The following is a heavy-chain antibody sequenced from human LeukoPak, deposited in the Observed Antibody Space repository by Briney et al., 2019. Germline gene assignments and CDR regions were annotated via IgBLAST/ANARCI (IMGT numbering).Heavy chain of an antibody. D-gene: IGHD5-24*01. CDR3: AREHNGGDGYNYWAFDI. Sequence: SETLSLTCAVSGDSLSSNNWWSWVRQPPGKGLEWIGEIYHSGISNYNPTLKSRVSISVDKSKNQFSLKLSSVTAADTAVYYCAREHNGGDGYNYWAFDIWGQGTMVTVSS. V-gene: IGHV4-4*02. J-gene: IGHJ3*02. CDR2: IYHSGIS. CDR1: GDSLSSNNW.